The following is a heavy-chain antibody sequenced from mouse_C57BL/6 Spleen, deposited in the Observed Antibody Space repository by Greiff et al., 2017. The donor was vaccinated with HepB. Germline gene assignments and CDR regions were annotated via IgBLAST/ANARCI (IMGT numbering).Heavy chain of an antibody. CDR3: ARSEGGYYSDV. V-gene: IGHV1-61*01. CDR2: IYPSDSET. CDR1: GYTFTSYW. J-gene: IGHJ1*03. Sequence: QVQLQQPGAELVRPGSSVKLSCKASGYTFTSYWMDWVKQRPGQGLEWIGNIYPSDSETHYNQKFKDKATLTVDKSSSTAYMQLSSLTSEDSAVYYCARSEGGYYSDVWGTGTTVTVSS. D-gene: IGHD2-2*01.